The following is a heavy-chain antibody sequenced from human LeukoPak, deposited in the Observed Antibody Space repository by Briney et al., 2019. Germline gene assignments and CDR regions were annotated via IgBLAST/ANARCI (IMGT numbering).Heavy chain of an antibody. CDR3: ARLSRQCSGGNCYLDY. J-gene: IGHJ4*02. CDR1: GYSFTSYW. D-gene: IGHD2-15*01. V-gene: IGHV5-51*01. CDR2: IYPGDSDT. Sequence: KLGESLKISCKGSGYSFTSYWIGWVRQMPGKGLEWMGIIYPGDSDTRNSPSFQGQVTISVDKSINTAYLQWRSLKASDTATYYCARLSRQCSGGNCYLDYWGQGTLVTVSS.